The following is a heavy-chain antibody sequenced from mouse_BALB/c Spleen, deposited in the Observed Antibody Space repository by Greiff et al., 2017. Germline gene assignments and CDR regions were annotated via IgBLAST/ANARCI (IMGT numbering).Heavy chain of an antibody. CDR3: ARRSNWDGFAY. J-gene: IGHJ3*01. D-gene: IGHD4-1*02. Sequence: QVQLQQSGPGLVQPSQCLSISCTVSGFSLTSYGVHWVRQSPGKGLEWLGVIWSGGSTDYNAAFISRLSISKDNSKSQVSFKMNSLQAKDTAVYYCARRSNWDGFAYWGQGTLVTVSA. CDR2: IWSGGST. V-gene: IGHV2-2*02. CDR1: GFSLTSYG.